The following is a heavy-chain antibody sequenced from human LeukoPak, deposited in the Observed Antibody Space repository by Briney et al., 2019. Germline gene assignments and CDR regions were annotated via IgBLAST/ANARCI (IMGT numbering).Heavy chain of an antibody. D-gene: IGHD2-21*01. CDR2: IYYSGST. V-gene: IGHV4-30-4*02. CDR3: ARASDWNWFDP. J-gene: IGHJ5*02. Sequence: SETLSLTCTVSGGSLSSGDYYWSWIRQPPGKGLEWIGYIYYSGSTYYNPSLKSRVTISVDTSKNQFSLKLSSVTAADTAVYYCARASDWNWFDPWGQGTLVTVSS. CDR1: GGSLSSGDYY.